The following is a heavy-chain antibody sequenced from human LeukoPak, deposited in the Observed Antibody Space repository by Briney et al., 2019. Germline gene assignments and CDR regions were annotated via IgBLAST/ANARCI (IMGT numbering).Heavy chain of an antibody. CDR2: IRYDGSNK. CDR3: ASQRSGWYEGSSGSYYFDY. CDR1: GFTFSSYG. V-gene: IGHV3-30*02. D-gene: IGHD6-19*01. J-gene: IGHJ4*02. Sequence: PGGSLRLSCAASGFTFSSYGMHWVRQAPGKGLEWVAFIRYDGSNKYYADSVKGRFTISRDNAKKSLYLQMNSLRAEDTAVFYCASQRSGWYEGSSGSYYFDYWGQGTLVTVSS.